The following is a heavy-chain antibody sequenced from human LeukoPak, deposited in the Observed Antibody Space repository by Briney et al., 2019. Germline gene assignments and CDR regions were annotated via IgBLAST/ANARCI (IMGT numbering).Heavy chain of an antibody. CDR3: AKKGRELPYYYYYYMDV. CDR1: GFIISTHG. J-gene: IGHJ6*03. V-gene: IGHV3-30*18. Sequence: LPGGSLRLSCAASGFIISTHGMHWVRQAPGKGLECVAVVSYDGSDKYYADSVKGRFTISRDNSKNTLYLQMNSLRAEDTAVYYCAKKGRELPYYYYYYMDVWGKGTTVTVSS. D-gene: IGHD1-26*01. CDR2: VSYDGSDK.